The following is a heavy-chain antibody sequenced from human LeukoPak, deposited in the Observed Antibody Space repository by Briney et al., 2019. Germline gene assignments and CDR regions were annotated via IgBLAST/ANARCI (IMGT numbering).Heavy chain of an antibody. CDR3: ARGMTTVTTASYYFDY. V-gene: IGHV6-1*01. D-gene: IGHD4-11*01. CDR2: TYYRSKWYN. CDR1: GDSVSSNSAA. Sequence: SQTLSLTCAISGDSVSSNSAAWNWITESPSRGLEWLGRTYYRSKWYNDYAVSVKSRITINPDTSKNQFSLQLNSVTPEDTAVYYCARGMTTVTTASYYFDYWGQGTLVTVSS. J-gene: IGHJ4*02.